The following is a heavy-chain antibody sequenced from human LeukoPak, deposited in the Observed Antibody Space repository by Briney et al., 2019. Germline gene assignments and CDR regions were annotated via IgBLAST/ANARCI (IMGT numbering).Heavy chain of an antibody. V-gene: IGHV4-39*02. Sequence: SETLSLTCTVSGGSISSSSYYWGWIRQPPGKGLEWIGSIYYSGSTYYNPSLKSRVTISVDTSKNQFSLKLSSVTAADTAVYYCARDLINDSLYFDLWGRGTLVTVSS. CDR1: GGSISSSSYY. J-gene: IGHJ2*01. CDR2: IYYSGST. D-gene: IGHD3-22*01. CDR3: ARDLINDSLYFDL.